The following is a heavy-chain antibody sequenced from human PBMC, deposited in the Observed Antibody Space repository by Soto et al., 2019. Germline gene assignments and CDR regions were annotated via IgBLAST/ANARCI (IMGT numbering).Heavy chain of an antibody. Sequence: DVQLVESGGGSVQPGRSLRLSCAASGFTFDDYAMYWVRQAPGKGLEWVSGISWNSGHVDYADSVKGRFTISRDNAKNSLYLQMNNLRPEDTALYYCAKDHRWGGGHYSPFDDWGQGTLVTVSS. D-gene: IGHD2-15*01. CDR2: ISWNSGHV. V-gene: IGHV3-9*01. CDR3: AKDHRWGGGHYSPFDD. CDR1: GFTFDDYA. J-gene: IGHJ4*02.